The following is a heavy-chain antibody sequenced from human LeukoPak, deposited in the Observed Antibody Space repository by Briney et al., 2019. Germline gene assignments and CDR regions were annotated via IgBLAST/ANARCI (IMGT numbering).Heavy chain of an antibody. CDR1: GFTFSSYW. D-gene: IGHD1-26*01. CDR2: IKQDGTEK. CDR3: ARGVGATHFDY. Sequence: GGSLRLSCAASGFTFSSYWMSWVRQAPGKGLEWVAVIKQDGTEKYYVDSVKGRFTISRDNAKNSLYLQMNSLRAEDTAVYYCARGVGATHFDYWGQGTLVTVSS. V-gene: IGHV3-7*04. J-gene: IGHJ4*02.